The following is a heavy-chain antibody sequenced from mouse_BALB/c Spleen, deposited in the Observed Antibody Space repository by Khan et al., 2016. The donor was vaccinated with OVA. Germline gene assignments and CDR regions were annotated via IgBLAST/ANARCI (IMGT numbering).Heavy chain of an antibody. CDR2: IWGGGST. CDR1: GFSLSDYG. CDR3: AKGVLSYYYTFDY. Sequence: VQLQESGPGLVAPSQNLSITCTVSGFSLSDYGVSWIRQPPGKGLEWLGVIWGGGSTYYNSALRSRLSISKDNSKSQVVLKMSSLQSDDTAMFYCAKGVLSYYYTFDYWGQGTSVTVSS. J-gene: IGHJ4*01. V-gene: IGHV2-6-5*01.